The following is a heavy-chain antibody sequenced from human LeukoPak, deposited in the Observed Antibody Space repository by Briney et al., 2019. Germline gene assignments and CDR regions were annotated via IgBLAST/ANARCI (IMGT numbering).Heavy chain of an antibody. J-gene: IGHJ6*03. Sequence: SVKVSCKASGGTFSSYAISWVRQAPGQGLEWMGGIIPIFGTANYAQKFQGRVTITADKSTSTAYMELSSLRSEDTAVYYCGGGRIAVAGTPDYYYYMDVWGKGTTVTVSS. D-gene: IGHD6-19*01. CDR2: IIPIFGTA. CDR3: GGGRIAVAGTPDYYYYMDV. CDR1: GGTFSSYA. V-gene: IGHV1-69*06.